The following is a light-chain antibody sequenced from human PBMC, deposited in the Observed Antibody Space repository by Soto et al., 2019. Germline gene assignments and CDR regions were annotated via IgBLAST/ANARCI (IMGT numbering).Light chain of an antibody. J-gene: IGKJ1*01. CDR3: QQSYTGSWT. Sequence: DVQMTQSPSSLSASVGDRVTIACRASQTISGYLNWYRQKPGKAHELLIYSASSLQIGVPSRFNGSGSGTDFTLAINSLPPEDIATYYCQQSYTGSWTCGQGTMVEIK. V-gene: IGKV1-39*01. CDR1: QTISGY. CDR2: SAS.